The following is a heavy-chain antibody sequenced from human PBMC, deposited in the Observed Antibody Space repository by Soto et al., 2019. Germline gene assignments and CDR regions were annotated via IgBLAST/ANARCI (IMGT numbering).Heavy chain of an antibody. V-gene: IGHV4-31*03. Sequence: FLTCTVSGGSISSGGSYWNWIRQHPGKGLEWIGYIYYSGSTYYNPSLKSRVTISVDTSKNQFSLKLSSVTAADMAVYFCARSIDSWGQGTLVTV. CDR1: GGSISSGGSY. CDR3: ARSIDS. CDR2: IYYSGST. J-gene: IGHJ5*01.